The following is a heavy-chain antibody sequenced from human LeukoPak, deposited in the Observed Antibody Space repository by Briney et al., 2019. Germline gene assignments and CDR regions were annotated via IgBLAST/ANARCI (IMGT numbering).Heavy chain of an antibody. J-gene: IGHJ4*02. CDR2: MNPNSGNS. CDR1: GYTFTSYN. CDR3: ARDPHYDSSGTGD. V-gene: IGHV1-8*03. D-gene: IGHD3-22*01. Sequence: GASVKVSCKASGYTFTSYNINWVRQATGQGLEWMGWMNPNSGNSGYAQKFQGRVTITRNTSISTAYMELSSLRSEDTAVYYCARDPHYDSSGTGDWGQGTLVTVSS.